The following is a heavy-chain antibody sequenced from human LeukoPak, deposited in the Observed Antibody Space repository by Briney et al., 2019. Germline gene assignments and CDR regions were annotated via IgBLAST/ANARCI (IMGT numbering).Heavy chain of an antibody. V-gene: IGHV1-69*05. Sequence: ASVKVSCKASGGTFSSYAFSWVRQAPGQALEWMGGIIPIFGTANYAQKFQDRVTITTDESTSTAYMELSSLRSEDTAVYYCAIGDYGSVIRYFDYWGQGTLVTVSS. J-gene: IGHJ4*02. CDR2: IIPIFGTA. CDR1: GGTFSSYA. CDR3: AIGDYGSVIRYFDY. D-gene: IGHD4-17*01.